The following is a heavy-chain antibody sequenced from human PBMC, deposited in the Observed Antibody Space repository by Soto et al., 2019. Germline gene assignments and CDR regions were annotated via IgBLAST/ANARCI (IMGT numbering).Heavy chain of an antibody. CDR2: ISGSGGST. J-gene: IGHJ4*02. CDR3: AKDWGQGRGGSRVYYFDY. V-gene: IGHV3-23*01. CDR1: GFTFSSYA. Sequence: GGSLRLSCAASGFTFSSYAMSWVRQAPGKGLEWVSAISGSGGSTYYADSVKGRFTISRDNSKNTLYLQMNSLRAEDTAVYYCAKDWGQGRGGSRVYYFDYWGQGTLVTVSS. D-gene: IGHD3-16*01.